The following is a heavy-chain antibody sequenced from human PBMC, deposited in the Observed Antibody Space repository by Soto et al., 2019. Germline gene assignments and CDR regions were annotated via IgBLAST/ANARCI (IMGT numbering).Heavy chain of an antibody. CDR1: GYSIRSGYF. J-gene: IGHJ4*02. V-gene: IGHV4-38-2*01. CDR2: VYHSGST. D-gene: IGHD3-16*01. CDR3: ARTRMIESWIDS. Sequence: SESLSLTCAVSGYSIRSGYFWGWFRQPPGKGLEWIGCVYHSGSTYYNPSLKSRVTISVDMSKKEFSLRLSSVIAADTAVYYCARTRMIESWIDSWGQGTPVTVS.